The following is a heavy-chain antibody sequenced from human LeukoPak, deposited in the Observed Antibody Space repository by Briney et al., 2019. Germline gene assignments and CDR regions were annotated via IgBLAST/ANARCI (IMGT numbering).Heavy chain of an antibody. CDR3: ARSLTKGYCTNGVCRTYYFDY. CDR1: GFTFSSYS. D-gene: IGHD2-8*01. CDR2: ISSSSSTI. J-gene: IGHJ4*02. V-gene: IGHV3-48*01. Sequence: GGSLRLSCAASGFTFSSYSMNWVRQAPGKGLEWVSYISSSSSTIYYADSVKGRFTISRDNAKNSLYLQMNSLRAGDTAVYYCARSLTKGYCTNGVCRTYYFDYWGQGTLVTVSS.